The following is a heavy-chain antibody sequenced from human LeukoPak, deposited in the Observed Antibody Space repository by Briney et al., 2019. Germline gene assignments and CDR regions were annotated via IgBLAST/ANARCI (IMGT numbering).Heavy chain of an antibody. J-gene: IGHJ4*02. CDR3: ARLRRNSDTSGYYYYYDY. CDR2: VNTVSSYI. CDR1: GFTFSSYS. Sequence: PGGSLRLSCAASGFTFSSYSFNWVRQAPGKGLEWVSSVNTVSSYIYYADSVRGRFTISRDNADSSLYLQMNGLRAEDTGVYYCARLRRNSDTSGYYYYYDYWGQGTLVTVSS. D-gene: IGHD3-22*01. V-gene: IGHV3-21*01.